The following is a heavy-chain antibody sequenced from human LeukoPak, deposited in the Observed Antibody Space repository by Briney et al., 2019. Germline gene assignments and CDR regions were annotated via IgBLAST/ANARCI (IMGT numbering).Heavy chain of an antibody. Sequence: GGALRLSCAASGFTFSSYSMNWVRQAPGKGLEWVSSINSSSSYIYYADSVKGRFTISRDNAKNSLYLQMNSLRAEDTAVYYCARRASPYGMDVWGQGTTVTVSS. V-gene: IGHV3-21*01. CDR1: GFTFSSYS. D-gene: IGHD1-26*01. CDR3: ARRASPYGMDV. CDR2: INSSSSYI. J-gene: IGHJ6*02.